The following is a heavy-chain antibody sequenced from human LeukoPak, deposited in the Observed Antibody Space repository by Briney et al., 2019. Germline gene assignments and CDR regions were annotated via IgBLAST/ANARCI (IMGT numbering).Heavy chain of an antibody. J-gene: IGHJ3*02. V-gene: IGHV1-69*13. CDR3: ARDTGIVGATTSAFDI. D-gene: IGHD1-26*01. CDR1: GGTFSSYA. CDR2: IIPIFGTA. Sequence: SVKVSCKAPGGTFSSYAISWVRQAPGQGLEWMGGIIPIFGTANYAQKFQGRVTITADESTSTAYMELSSLRSEDTAVYYCARDTGIVGATTSAFDIWGQGTMVTVSS.